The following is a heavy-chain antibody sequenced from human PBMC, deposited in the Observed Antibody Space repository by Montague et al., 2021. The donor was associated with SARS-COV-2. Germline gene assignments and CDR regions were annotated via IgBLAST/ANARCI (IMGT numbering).Heavy chain of an antibody. V-gene: IGHV4-4*07. CDR3: ARESDFSSWYEPEDCFDP. CDR1: GGSISGYF. J-gene: IGHJ5*02. D-gene: IGHD6-13*01. CDR2: INHSGGIFDSGRT. Sequence: SETLSLTCGVSGGSISGYFWSWIRQPAGKGLEWIGRINHSGGIFDSGRTNYQPSLKSQVTVSMDTSRNQFSPSLNSVTAAGTAVYFCARESDFSSWYEPEDCFDPWGQGILVTVSS.